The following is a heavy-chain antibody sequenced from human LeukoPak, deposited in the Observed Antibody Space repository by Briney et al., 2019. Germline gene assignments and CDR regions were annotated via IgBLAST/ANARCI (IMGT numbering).Heavy chain of an antibody. CDR2: IKSKTDGGTT. CDR1: GFTFSNAW. Sequence: GGSLRLSCAASGFTFSNAWMKWVRQAPGKGLEWVGRIKSKTDGGTTDYAAPVKGRFSISRDDSKATLYLQMNNLKTEDTAVYYCTTYTLTIDLPRGSWGQGARVTVSS. D-gene: IGHD4-17*01. CDR3: TTYTLTIDLPRGS. J-gene: IGHJ5*02. V-gene: IGHV3-15*01.